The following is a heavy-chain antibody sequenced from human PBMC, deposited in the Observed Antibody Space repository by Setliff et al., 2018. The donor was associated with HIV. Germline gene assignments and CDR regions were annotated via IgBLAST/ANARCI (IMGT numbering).Heavy chain of an antibody. V-gene: IGHV4-38-2*01. D-gene: IGHD3-10*01. J-gene: IGHJ4*02. Sequence: LSLTCAVSGYSISSGYYWGWIRQPPGKGLEWIGSIYHSGSTYYNPSLKSRVTISVDTSKNQFSLKLSSVTAADTAVYYCARLRGSNQFDYWGQGTLVTVSS. CDR1: GYSISSGYY. CDR3: ARLRGSNQFDY. CDR2: IYHSGST.